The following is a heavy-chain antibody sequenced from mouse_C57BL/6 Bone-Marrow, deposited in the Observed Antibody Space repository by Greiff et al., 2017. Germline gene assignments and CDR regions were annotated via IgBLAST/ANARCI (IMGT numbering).Heavy chain of an antibody. CDR2: ISDGGSYT. CDR1: GFTFSSYA. D-gene: IGHD2-2*01. Sequence: DVQLVESGGGLVKPGGSLKLSCAASGFTFSSYAMSWVRQTPEKRLEWVATISDGGSYTCYPDNVKGRFPISRDTAKNNLDLQMSHLKSEDTAMYYCEREGESNLVTTNYAMDDWGQGTSVTVSS. V-gene: IGHV5-4*01. J-gene: IGHJ4*01. CDR3: EREGESNLVTTNYAMDD.